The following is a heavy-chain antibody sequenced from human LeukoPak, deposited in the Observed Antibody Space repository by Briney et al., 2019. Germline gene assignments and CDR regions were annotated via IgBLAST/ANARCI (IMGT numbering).Heavy chain of an antibody. CDR3: ARSGSGSFDY. J-gene: IGHJ4*02. CDR2: ISYDGSNK. D-gene: IGHD3-10*01. Sequence: PGGSLRLSCAASGFTFSSYAMHWVRQAPGKGLEGVAVISYDGSNKYYADSVKGRFTISRDNSKNTLYLQMNSLRAEDTAVYYCARSGSGSFDYWGQGTLVTVSS. CDR1: GFTFSSYA. V-gene: IGHV3-30*04.